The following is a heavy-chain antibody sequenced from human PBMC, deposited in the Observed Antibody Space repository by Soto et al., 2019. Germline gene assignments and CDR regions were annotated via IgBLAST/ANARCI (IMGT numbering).Heavy chain of an antibody. CDR2: MNPNSGNT. J-gene: IGHJ6*02. Sequence: ASVKVSCKAYGYTFTSYDINWLRQSTGQGLEWMGWMNPNSGNTGYAQKFQGRVTMTRNTSISTAYMELSSLRSEDTAVYYCARGGVFVVVPATYYYYGMDVWGQGTTVTVSS. CDR3: ARGGVFVVVPATYYYYGMDV. V-gene: IGHV1-8*01. CDR1: GYTFTSYD. D-gene: IGHD2-2*01.